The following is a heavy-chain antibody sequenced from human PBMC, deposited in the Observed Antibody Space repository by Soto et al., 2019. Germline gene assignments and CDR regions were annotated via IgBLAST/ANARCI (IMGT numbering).Heavy chain of an antibody. Sequence: ASVKVSCKASGYTFTSYDINWVRQATGQGLEWMGWMNPNSGNTGYAQKFQGRVTMTRNTSISTAYMELSSLRSEDTAVYYCARPQQLGGLGAFDIWGQGTMVTVSS. J-gene: IGHJ3*02. D-gene: IGHD6-6*01. CDR1: GYTFTSYD. V-gene: IGHV1-8*01. CDR3: ARPQQLGGLGAFDI. CDR2: MNPNSGNT.